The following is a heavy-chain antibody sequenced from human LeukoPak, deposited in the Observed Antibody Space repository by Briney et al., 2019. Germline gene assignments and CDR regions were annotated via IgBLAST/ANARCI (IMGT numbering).Heavy chain of an antibody. Sequence: GGSLRLSCAASGFTFSSYSMNWVRQAPGKGLEWVSSISSSSSYIYYADSVKGRFTISRDNAKNSLYLQMNSLRAEDTAVYYCAREYCSGGSCYSGFDYWGQGTLVTVSS. CDR2: ISSSSSYI. CDR1: GFTFSSYS. D-gene: IGHD2-15*01. J-gene: IGHJ4*02. CDR3: AREYCSGGSCYSGFDY. V-gene: IGHV3-21*01.